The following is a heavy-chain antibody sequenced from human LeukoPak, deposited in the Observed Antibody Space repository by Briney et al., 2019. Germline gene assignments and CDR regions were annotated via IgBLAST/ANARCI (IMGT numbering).Heavy chain of an antibody. V-gene: IGHV3-30*18. CDR2: ISYDGSNK. CDR1: GFTFSSYG. CDR3: AKTGMLYDSSGYYLVRPDYGMDV. Sequence: PGGSLRLSCAASGFTFSSYGMHWVRQAPGKGLEWVAVISYDGSNKYYADSVKGRFTISRDNSKNTLYLQMNSLRAEDTAVYYCAKTGMLYDSSGYYLVRPDYGMDVWGQGTTVTVSS. J-gene: IGHJ6*02. D-gene: IGHD3-22*01.